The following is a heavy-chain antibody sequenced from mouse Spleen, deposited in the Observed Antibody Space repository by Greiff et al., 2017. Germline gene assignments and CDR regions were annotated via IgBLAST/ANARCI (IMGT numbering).Heavy chain of an antibody. CDR3: ALYGDFLFDY. J-gene: IGHJ2*01. V-gene: IGHV1-50*01. CDR2: IDPSDSYT. Sequence: QVQLQQPGAELVKPGASVKLSCKASGYTFTSYWMQWVKQRPGQGLEWIGEIDPSDSYTNYNQKFKGKATLTVDTSSSTAYMQLSSLTSEDSAVYYCALYGDFLFDYWGQGTTLTVSS. D-gene: IGHD2-13*01. CDR1: GYTFTSYW.